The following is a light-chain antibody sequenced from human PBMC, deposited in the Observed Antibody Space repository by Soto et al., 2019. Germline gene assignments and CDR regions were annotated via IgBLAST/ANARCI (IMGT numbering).Light chain of an antibody. Sequence: QSVLTQPPSASGTPGQRVTISCSGISSNIGANPINWYQQLPGTAPKLLIYNNDQRPSGVPDRFSASKSGTSASLAISGLQSEDEADYYCEAWDDSLYGAVLGGGTKVTVL. V-gene: IGLV1-44*01. CDR3: EAWDDSLYGAV. CDR1: SSNIGANP. CDR2: NND. J-gene: IGLJ2*01.